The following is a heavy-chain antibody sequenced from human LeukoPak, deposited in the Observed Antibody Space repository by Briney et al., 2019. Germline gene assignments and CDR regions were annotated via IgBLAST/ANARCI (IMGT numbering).Heavy chain of an antibody. V-gene: IGHV3-21*04. CDR1: GFTFSSYT. J-gene: IGHJ4*02. CDR2: ISSSSSYI. Sequence: GGSLRLSCAASGFTFSSYTMNWVRQAPGKGLEWVSSISSSSSYIYYADSVKGRFTISRDNSKNTLYLQMNSLRAEDTAVYYCAKDWTDYDTGYMRRFDYWGQGTLVTVSS. D-gene: IGHD3-9*01. CDR3: AKDWTDYDTGYMRRFDY.